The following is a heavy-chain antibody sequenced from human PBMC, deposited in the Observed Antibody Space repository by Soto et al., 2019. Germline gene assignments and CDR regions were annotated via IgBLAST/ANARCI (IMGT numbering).Heavy chain of an antibody. J-gene: IGHJ4*02. D-gene: IGHD3-22*01. Sequence: QVQLQESGPGLVKPSQTLSLTCTVSGGSISSGGYYWSWIRQHPGKGLEWIGYIYYSGSTYYNPSLKSRVTISVDTSKNQFSLKLSSVTAADTAVYYCVREEEDYYDSSGTHWGQGTLVTVSS. CDR2: IYYSGST. CDR3: VREEEDYYDSSGTH. CDR1: GGSISSGGYY. V-gene: IGHV4-31*03.